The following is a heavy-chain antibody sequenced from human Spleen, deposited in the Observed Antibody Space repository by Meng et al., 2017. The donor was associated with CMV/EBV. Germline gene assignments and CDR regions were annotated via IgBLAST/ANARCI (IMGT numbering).Heavy chain of an antibody. V-gene: IGHV3-48*03. Sequence: GESLKISCAASGFTFSSYEMNWVRQAPGKGLEWVSYISSSGSTIYYADSVKGRFTISRDNAKNTLYLHISGLRVEDTAVYYCAGFGVTITNALDVWGQGTTVTVSS. J-gene: IGHJ6*02. CDR2: ISSSGSTI. CDR3: AGFGVTITNALDV. D-gene: IGHD3-3*01. CDR1: GFTFSSYE.